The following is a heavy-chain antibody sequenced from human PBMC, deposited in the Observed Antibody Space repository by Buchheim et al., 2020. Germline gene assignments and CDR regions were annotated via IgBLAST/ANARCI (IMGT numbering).Heavy chain of an antibody. CDR3: AKDRYRRVSSSCVWCSGYGMDV. CDR1: GFTFSSYG. V-gene: IGHV3-30*18. D-gene: IGHD6-13*01. Sequence: QVQLVESGGGVVQPGRSLRLSCAASGFTFSSYGMHWVRQAPGKGLEWVAVISYDGSNKYYADSVKGRFTISRDNSKNTLYLQMNSLRAEDTAVYYCAKDRYRRVSSSCVWCSGYGMDVWGQGTT. J-gene: IGHJ6*02. CDR2: ISYDGSNK.